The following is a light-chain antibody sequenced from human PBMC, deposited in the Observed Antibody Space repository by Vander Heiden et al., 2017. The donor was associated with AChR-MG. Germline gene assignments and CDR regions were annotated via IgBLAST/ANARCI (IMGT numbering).Light chain of an antibody. CDR1: QSVSSN. CDR2: GAS. J-gene: IGKJ2*01. CDR3: QQYNNWPAT. V-gene: IGKV3-15*01. Sequence: EIVMTQSPATLSVSPGARATLTCRPSQSVSSNLAWYQQKPGQAPRLLIYGASTRATGIPARFSGSGSGTEFTLTISSLQSEDFAVYYCQQYNNWPATFGQGTKLEIK.